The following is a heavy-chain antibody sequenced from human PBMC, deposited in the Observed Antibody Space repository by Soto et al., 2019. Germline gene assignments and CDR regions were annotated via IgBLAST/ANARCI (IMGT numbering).Heavy chain of an antibody. CDR2: INPSGGST. Sequence: ASVKVSCKASGYTFTGYYMHWVRQAPGQGLEWMGIINPSGGSTSYAQKFQGRVTMTRDTSTSTVYMELSSLRSEDSAVYYGARKRKWCAIFAFWGQGPSVPGSP. CDR3: ARKRKWCAIFAF. J-gene: IGHJ4*02. CDR1: GYTFTGYY. V-gene: IGHV1-46*01. D-gene: IGHD2-15*01.